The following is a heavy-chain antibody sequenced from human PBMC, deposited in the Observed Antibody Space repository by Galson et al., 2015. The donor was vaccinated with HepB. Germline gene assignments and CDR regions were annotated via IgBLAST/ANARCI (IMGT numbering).Heavy chain of an antibody. V-gene: IGHV3-7*03. CDR2: IKQDGSEK. D-gene: IGHD1-26*01. J-gene: IGHJ6*02. CDR3: ARDGMLGEWYGMDV. CDR1: GFTFSSYW. Sequence: SLRLSCAASGFTFSSYWMSWVRQAPGKGLEWVANIKQDGSEKYYVDSVKGRFTISRDNAKNSLYLQMNSLRAEDTAVYYCARDGMLGEWYGMDVWGQGTTVTVSS.